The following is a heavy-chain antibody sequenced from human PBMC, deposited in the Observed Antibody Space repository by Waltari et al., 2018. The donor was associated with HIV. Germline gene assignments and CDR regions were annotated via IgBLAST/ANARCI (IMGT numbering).Heavy chain of an antibody. CDR1: GFTVSSNY. CDR2: IYSGGST. V-gene: IGHV3-53*02. Sequence: EVQLVETGGGLIQPGGSLRLSCAASGFTVSSNYMSWVRQAPGKGLEWVSVIYSGGSTYYADSVKGRCTISRDNSKNTLYLQMNSLRAEDTAVYYCAREVFIEYSSSSGLSNYLDYWGQGTLVTVSS. D-gene: IGHD6-6*01. CDR3: AREVFIEYSSSSGLSNYLDY. J-gene: IGHJ4*02.